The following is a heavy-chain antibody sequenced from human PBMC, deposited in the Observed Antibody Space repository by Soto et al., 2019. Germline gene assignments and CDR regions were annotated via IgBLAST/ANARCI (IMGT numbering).Heavy chain of an antibody. D-gene: IGHD2-2*01. CDR3: ASVLCSSTSCYGGHYSGMDV. CDR1: GGSIRSGDYY. CDR2: IYYSGST. Sequence: PSETLSLTCTVCGGSIRSGDYYCSWIRHPPGKGLEWIGSIYYSGSTYYTPSLKSRVTISVATCKNQFSLKLRSVTAADTAVYYCASVLCSSTSCYGGHYSGMDVWGQGTAVPAS. V-gene: IGHV4-30-4*01. J-gene: IGHJ6*02.